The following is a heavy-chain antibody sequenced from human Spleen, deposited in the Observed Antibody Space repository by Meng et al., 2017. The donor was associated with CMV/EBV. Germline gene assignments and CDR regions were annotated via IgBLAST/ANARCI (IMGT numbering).Heavy chain of an antibody. CDR3: ARGIMDGRLPDY. V-gene: IGHV3-7*01. CDR1: GFTFSSYW. D-gene: IGHD2-8*01. Sequence: SGFTFSSYWMSWVRQAPGKGLEWVANIKKDGTEKYYVDSVKGRFTISRDNAKNSLYLQMNSLRAEDTAVYYCARGIMDGRLPDYWGQGTLVTVSS. CDR2: IKKDGTEK. J-gene: IGHJ4*02.